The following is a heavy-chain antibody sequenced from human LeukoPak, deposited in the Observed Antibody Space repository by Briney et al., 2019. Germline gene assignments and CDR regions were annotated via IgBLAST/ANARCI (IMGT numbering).Heavy chain of an antibody. CDR2: ISGSGGST. CDR3: ATTMVRGVIASRSTIDY. D-gene: IGHD3-10*01. V-gene: IGHV3-23*01. CDR1: GFTFSSYA. Sequence: GGSLRLSCAASGFTFSSYAMSWVRQAPGKGLEWVSAISGSGGSTYYAGSVKGRFTISRDNSKNTLYLQMNSLRAEDTAVYYCATTMVRGVIASRSTIDYWGQGTLVTVSS. J-gene: IGHJ4*02.